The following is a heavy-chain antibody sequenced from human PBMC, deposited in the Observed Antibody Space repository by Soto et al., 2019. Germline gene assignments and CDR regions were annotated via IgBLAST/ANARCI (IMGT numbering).Heavy chain of an antibody. CDR3: ARGIATGQLDP. J-gene: IGHJ5*02. CDR2: INPDNGNT. CDR1: GYTFTRYT. V-gene: IGHV1-3*01. D-gene: IGHD2-15*01. Sequence: ASVKVSCKASGYTFTRYTMNWVRQAPGQRLEWMGWINPDNGNTKSSQKFQDRVIITRDTSASTAYMDLSSLRSEDTAVYYCARGIATGQLDPWGQGTLVTAPS.